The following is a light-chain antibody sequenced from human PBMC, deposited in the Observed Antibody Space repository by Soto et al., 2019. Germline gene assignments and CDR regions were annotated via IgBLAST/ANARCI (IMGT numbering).Light chain of an antibody. CDR1: QSVSSN. J-gene: IGKJ3*01. V-gene: IGKV3-15*01. CDR3: QQYNDWPFT. Sequence: EIVMTQSPATLSVSPGERATLSCRASQSVSSNLAWYQQKPGLAPRLLIYAASTRATGIPARFSGSRSWTELTLTITSLQSEDFAVYYCQQYNDWPFTFGPGTKVDIK. CDR2: AAS.